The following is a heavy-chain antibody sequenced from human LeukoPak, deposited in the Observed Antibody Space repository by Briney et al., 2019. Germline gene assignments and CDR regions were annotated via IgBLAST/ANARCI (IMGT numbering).Heavy chain of an antibody. CDR1: GFTFSSYS. V-gene: IGHV3-48*01. J-gene: IGHJ4*02. D-gene: IGHD3-22*01. Sequence: PGGSLRLSCAASGFTFSSYSMNWVRQAPGKGLEWVSYISSSSSTIYYADSVKGRFTISRDNAKNSLYLQMNSLRAEDTAVYYCARGGSSHDYYDSSGPTDYWGQGTLVTVSS. CDR2: ISSSSSTI. CDR3: ARGGSSHDYYDSSGPTDY.